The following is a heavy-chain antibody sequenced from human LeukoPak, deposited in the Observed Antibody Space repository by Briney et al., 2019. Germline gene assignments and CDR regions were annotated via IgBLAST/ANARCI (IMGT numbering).Heavy chain of an antibody. V-gene: IGHV3-21*01. Sequence: PGGSLRLSCAASGFTFSSYAMNWVRQAPGKGLEWVSSISSSSSYIYYADSVKGRFTISRDNAKNSLYLQMNSLRAEDTAVYYCARDPNDYGDYGFDSWFDPWGQGTLVTVSS. CDR3: ARDPNDYGDYGFDSWFDP. J-gene: IGHJ5*02. D-gene: IGHD4-17*01. CDR1: GFTFSSYA. CDR2: ISSSSSYI.